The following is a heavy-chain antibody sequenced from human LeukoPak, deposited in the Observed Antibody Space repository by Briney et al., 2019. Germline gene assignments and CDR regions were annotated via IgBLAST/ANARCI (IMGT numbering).Heavy chain of an antibody. J-gene: IGHJ3*02. D-gene: IGHD2-2*01. CDR1: GYTFTSYY. CDR2: INPSGGST. V-gene: IGHV1-46*01. CDR3: ARFKTSPGAGDAFDI. Sequence: ASVKVSCKASGYTFTSYYMHWVRQAPGQGLEWMGIINPSGGSTSYAQKFQGRVTMTRDTSTSTVYMELSSLRSEDTAVYYCARFKTSPGAGDAFDIWGQGATVTVSS.